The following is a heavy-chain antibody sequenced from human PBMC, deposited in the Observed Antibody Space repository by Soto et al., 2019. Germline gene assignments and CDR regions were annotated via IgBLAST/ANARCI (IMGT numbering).Heavy chain of an antibody. CDR2: ISAYNGNT. D-gene: IGHD2-15*01. J-gene: IGHJ6*03. Sequence: ASVKVSCKASGYTFTSYGISWVRQAPGQGLEWMGWISAYNGNTNYARKLQGRVTMTTDTSTSTAYMELRSLRSDDTAVYYCARKYCSGGSCYYMDVWGKGTTVTVSS. V-gene: IGHV1-18*01. CDR3: ARKYCSGGSCYYMDV. CDR1: GYTFTSYG.